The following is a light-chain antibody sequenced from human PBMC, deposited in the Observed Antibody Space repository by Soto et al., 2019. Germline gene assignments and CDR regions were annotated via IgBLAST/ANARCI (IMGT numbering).Light chain of an antibody. Sequence: QSVLTQPASVSGSPGQSITISCTGTSSDVGSYNLVSWYQHHPGKAPKLMIYEVSKRPSGVSNRFSGSKSGNTASLTISGLQPEDEADYYCSSYTSSSTLVFGTGTKVTVL. CDR1: SSDVGSYNL. CDR2: EVS. J-gene: IGLJ1*01. V-gene: IGLV2-14*02. CDR3: SSYTSSSTLV.